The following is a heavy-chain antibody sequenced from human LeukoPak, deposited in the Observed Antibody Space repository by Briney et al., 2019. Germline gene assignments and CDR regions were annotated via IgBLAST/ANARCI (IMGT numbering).Heavy chain of an antibody. CDR2: ISGSGGST. Sequence: GGSLRLSCAASGFTFSDYAMSWVRQALGKGLKWVSVISGSGGSTYNVDPVKGRFTISRDNSKNTLYPQMNSLRAEDTAVYYCAKSVESAVTTNPYFDYWGQGILVTVSS. V-gene: IGHV3-23*01. CDR1: GFTFSDYA. D-gene: IGHD4-17*01. CDR3: AKSVESAVTTNPYFDY. J-gene: IGHJ4*02.